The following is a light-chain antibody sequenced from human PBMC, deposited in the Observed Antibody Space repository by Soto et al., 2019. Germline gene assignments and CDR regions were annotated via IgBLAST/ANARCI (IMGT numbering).Light chain of an antibody. CDR3: QQSYSTPPT. Sequence: DFQMPQSPSSLSASIGDRVTITCRASQSISTYLNWYQHKPGKAPKLLIYAASSLQSGVPSRFSGSGSGTDFTLTISSLQPEDFATYYCQQSYSTPPTFGQGTKVEIK. CDR1: QSISTY. CDR2: AAS. J-gene: IGKJ1*01. V-gene: IGKV1-39*01.